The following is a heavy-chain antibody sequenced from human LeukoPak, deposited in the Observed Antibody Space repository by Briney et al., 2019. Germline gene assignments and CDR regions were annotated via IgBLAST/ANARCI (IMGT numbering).Heavy chain of an antibody. V-gene: IGHV3-7*01. CDR2: IKQDGSEK. CDR3: ARAQGGYYDSSGYYSVAFDI. Sequence: RGSLRLSCAASGFTFSSYWMSWVRQAPGKGLEWVANIKQDGSEKYYVDSVKGRFTISRDNAKNSLYLQMNSLRAEDTAVYYCARAQGGYYDSSGYYSVAFDIWGQGTMVTVSS. J-gene: IGHJ3*02. CDR1: GFTFSSYW. D-gene: IGHD3-22*01.